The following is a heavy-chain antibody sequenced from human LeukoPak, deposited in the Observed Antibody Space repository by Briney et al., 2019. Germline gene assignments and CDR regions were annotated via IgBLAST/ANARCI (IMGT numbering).Heavy chain of an antibody. CDR2: ISSSSSYI. CDR1: GFTFSSYS. D-gene: IGHD6-6*01. J-gene: IGHJ6*03. Sequence: GGSLRLSCAASGFTFSSYSMNWVRQAPGKGLEWVSSISSSSSYIYYADSVKGRFTISRDNAKNSLYLQMNSLRAEDTAVYYCARDLSYDSSSSYYYYYMDVWGKGTTVTVSS. CDR3: ARDLSYDSSSSYYYYYMDV. V-gene: IGHV3-21*01.